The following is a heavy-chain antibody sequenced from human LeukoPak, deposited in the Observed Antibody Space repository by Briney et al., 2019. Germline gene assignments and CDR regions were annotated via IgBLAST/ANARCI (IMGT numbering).Heavy chain of an antibody. D-gene: IGHD3-3*01. Sequence: SQTLSLTCTVSGGSISSGGYYWSWIRQHPGKGLEWIGYIYYGGSTYYNPSLKSRVTLSVDTSKNQFSLKLSSVTAADTAVYYCATYYDFWSGCFDYWGQGTLVTVSS. J-gene: IGHJ4*02. CDR2: IYYGGST. V-gene: IGHV4-31*03. CDR3: ATYYDFWSGCFDY. CDR1: GGSISSGGYY.